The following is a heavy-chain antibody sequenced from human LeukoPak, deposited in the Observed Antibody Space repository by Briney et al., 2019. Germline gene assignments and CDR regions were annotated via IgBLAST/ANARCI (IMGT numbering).Heavy chain of an antibody. CDR2: IKQDGSEK. CDR1: GFTFSSYW. Sequence: TGGSLRLSCAASGFTFSSYWMIWVRQAPGKGLEWVANIKQDGSEKYYVDSVKGRFTISRDNAKNSLYLQMNSLRAEDTAVYYCARDGTYYYDSSGYYSSNAFDIWGQGTMVTVSS. J-gene: IGHJ3*02. CDR3: ARDGTYYYDSSGYYSSNAFDI. D-gene: IGHD3-22*01. V-gene: IGHV3-7*01.